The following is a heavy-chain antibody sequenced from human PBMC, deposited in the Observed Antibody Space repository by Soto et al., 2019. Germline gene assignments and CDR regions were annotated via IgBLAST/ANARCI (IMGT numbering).Heavy chain of an antibody. CDR1: GGSFSGYY. D-gene: IGHD4-17*01. J-gene: IGHJ4*02. CDR2: INHSGST. Sequence: SETLSLTCAVYGGSFSGYYWSWIRQPPGKGLEWIGEINHSGSTNYNPSLKSRVTISVDTSKNQFSLKLSSVTAADTAVYYCARGSTPAPWDYWGQGTLVTVSS. CDR3: ARGSTPAPWDY. V-gene: IGHV4-34*01.